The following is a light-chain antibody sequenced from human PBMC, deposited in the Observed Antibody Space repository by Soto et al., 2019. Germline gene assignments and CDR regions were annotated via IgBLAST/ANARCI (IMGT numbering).Light chain of an antibody. CDR1: QXXXYSSNNKNY. V-gene: IGKV4-1*01. Sequence: DIVMTQSPDSLAVSLGERAXXNXXXXQXXXYSSNNKNYLAWYQQKPGQPPKLLIYWASTRESGVPDRFSGSGSGTDFTLTISSLQAEDVAVYYCQQYYISPLTFGGGTKVDIK. CDR2: WAS. CDR3: QQYYISPLT. J-gene: IGKJ4*01.